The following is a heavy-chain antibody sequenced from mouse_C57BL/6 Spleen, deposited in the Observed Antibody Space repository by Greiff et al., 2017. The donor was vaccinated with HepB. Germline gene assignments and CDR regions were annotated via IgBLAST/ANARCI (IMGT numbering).Heavy chain of an antibody. J-gene: IGHJ4*01. D-gene: IGHD4-1*01. Sequence: EVKVVESGGGLVKPGGSLKLSCAASGFTFSDYGMHWVRQAPEKGLEWVAYISSGSSTIYYADTVKGRFTISRDNAKNTLFLQMTSLRSEDTAMYYCARDGLGPPYAMDYWGQGTLVTVSS. CDR3: ARDGLGPPYAMDY. CDR2: ISSGSSTI. V-gene: IGHV5-17*01. CDR1: GFTFSDYG.